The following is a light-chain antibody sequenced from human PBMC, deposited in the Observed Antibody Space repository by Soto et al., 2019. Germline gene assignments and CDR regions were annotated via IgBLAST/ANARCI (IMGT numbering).Light chain of an antibody. CDR3: QQYENLPT. CDR1: QNINNY. V-gene: IGKV1-33*01. CDR2: DAS. Sequence: DIQMTQSPSSLSASVGDRVTITCQASQNINNYLNWYQQKPWRAPKLLIYDASNLEAGVPSRFRGSGSGTDFTFTISRLQPEDIETYYCQQYENLPTFGKGTRLESK. J-gene: IGKJ5*01.